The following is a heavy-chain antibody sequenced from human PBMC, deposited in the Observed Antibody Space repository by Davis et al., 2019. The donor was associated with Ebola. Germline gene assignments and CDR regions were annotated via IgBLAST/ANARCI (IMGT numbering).Heavy chain of an antibody. D-gene: IGHD2-21*01. Sequence: AASVKVSCKTSGGTFSSYAISWVRQAPGQGLEWMGGIIPIFDTANYAQKFQGRVTITADESTSTAYMELRSLRSDDTAVYYCARDGPVYCGGDCPIGGLGYFDYWGQGTLVTVSS. J-gene: IGHJ4*02. V-gene: IGHV1-69*13. CDR3: ARDGPVYCGGDCPIGGLGYFDY. CDR1: GGTFSSYA. CDR2: IIPIFDTA.